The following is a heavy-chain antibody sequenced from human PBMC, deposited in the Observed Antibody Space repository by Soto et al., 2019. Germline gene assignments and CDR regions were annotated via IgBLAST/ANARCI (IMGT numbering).Heavy chain of an antibody. D-gene: IGHD4-4*01. V-gene: IGHV3-30-3*01. Sequence: ESGGGVVQPGKSLRLSCAASGFTFRSHAMHWVRQAPGKGLEWVAIISYDGSTKYYGDSVKGRFTISRDNAKNTLYLQMSSLRADDTAVYFCARHVASTVTTSDWFDPWGQGTLVTVSS. CDR2: ISYDGSTK. J-gene: IGHJ5*02. CDR1: GFTFRSHA. CDR3: ARHVASTVTTSDWFDP.